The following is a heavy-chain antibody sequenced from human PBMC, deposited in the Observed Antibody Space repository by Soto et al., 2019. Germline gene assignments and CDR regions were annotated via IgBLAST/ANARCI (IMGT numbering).Heavy chain of an antibody. CDR2: IKQDGSEK. V-gene: IGHV3-7*03. CDR1: GFTFSSYW. D-gene: IGHD5-18*01. CDR3: ARDRIQLWLPYAFDI. J-gene: IGHJ3*02. Sequence: LRLSCAASGFTFSSYWMSWVRQAPGKGLEWVANIKQDGSEKYYVDSVKGRFTISRDNAKNSLYLQMNSLRAEDTAVYYCARDRIQLWLPYAFDIWGQGTMVTVSS.